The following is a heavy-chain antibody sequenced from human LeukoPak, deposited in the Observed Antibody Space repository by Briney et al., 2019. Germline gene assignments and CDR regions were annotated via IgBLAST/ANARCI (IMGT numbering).Heavy chain of an antibody. Sequence: TGASLRLSCAASGFTFSSYAMSWVRQAPGKGLEWVSAISGSGGSTYYADSVKGRFTISRDNSKNTLYLQMNSLRAEDTAVYYCARDFSYYGSGSYYINWGQGTLVTVSS. CDR2: ISGSGGST. CDR3: ARDFSYYGSGSYYIN. CDR1: GFTFSSYA. D-gene: IGHD3-10*01. J-gene: IGHJ4*02. V-gene: IGHV3-23*01.